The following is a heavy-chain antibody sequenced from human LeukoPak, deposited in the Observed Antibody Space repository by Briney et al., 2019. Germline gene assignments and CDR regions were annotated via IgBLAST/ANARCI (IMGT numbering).Heavy chain of an antibody. CDR3: ASENGSYSYFDY. D-gene: IGHD1-26*01. CDR1: GGSISSYY. Sequence: TSETLSLTCTVSGGSISSYYWSWIRQPPGKGLEWIGYIYYSGSTNYNPSLKSRVTISVDTSKNQFPLKLSSVTAADTAVYYCASENGSYSYFDYWGQGTLVTVSS. J-gene: IGHJ4*02. CDR2: IYYSGST. V-gene: IGHV4-59*01.